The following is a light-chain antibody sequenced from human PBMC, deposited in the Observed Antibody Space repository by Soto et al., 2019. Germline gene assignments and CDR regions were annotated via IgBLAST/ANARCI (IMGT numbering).Light chain of an antibody. J-gene: IGKJ1*01. CDR3: QQSHSYPRT. V-gene: IGKV1-5*01. CDR1: QTINKW. CDR2: DAS. Sequence: DIQMTQSPSTLSASVGDRVTITCRANQTINKWLAWYQQKQGKAPKLLIYDASSLESGVPSRFSGSGSGTEFSLTVSSLQPDDFATYYCQQSHSYPRTFGQGTKLEIK.